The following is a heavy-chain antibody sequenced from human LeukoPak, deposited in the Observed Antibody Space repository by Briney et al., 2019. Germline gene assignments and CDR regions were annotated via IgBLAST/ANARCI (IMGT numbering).Heavy chain of an antibody. CDR1: GFTFSSYA. CDR3: AKEREQQLVSHWFDP. D-gene: IGHD6-13*01. V-gene: IGHV3-23*01. CDR2: ISGSGGST. Sequence: GGSLRLSCAASGFTFSSYAMSWVRQAPGKGLEWVSAISGSGGSTYYADSVKGRSTISRDNSKNTLYLQMNSLRAEDTAVYYCAKEREQQLVSHWFDPWGQGTLVTVSS. J-gene: IGHJ5*02.